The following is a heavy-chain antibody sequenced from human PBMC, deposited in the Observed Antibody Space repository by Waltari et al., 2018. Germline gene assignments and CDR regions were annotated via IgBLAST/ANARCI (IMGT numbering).Heavy chain of an antibody. Sequence: EVKVVESGGGLVQPGRSLRLSCTGSGFRVDTFAMPWVRQAPGKGLEWVSGISWDSRAIGYAESVRGRFTISRDNARNSVYLQMNSLRSEDMALYYCAKGVSSWYSFGMDVWGQGTTVTVSS. CDR2: ISWDSRAI. V-gene: IGHV3-9*03. J-gene: IGHJ6*02. CDR3: AKGVSSWYSFGMDV. CDR1: GFRVDTFA. D-gene: IGHD6-13*01.